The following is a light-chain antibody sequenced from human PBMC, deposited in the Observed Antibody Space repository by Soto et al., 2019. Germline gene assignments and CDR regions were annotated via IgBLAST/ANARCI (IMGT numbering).Light chain of an antibody. CDR3: QSYDGGPL. Sequence: QSVLTQPPSASGTPGQKVTISCSGSSSNIGSNTVSWYQQLPGTAPKVLFYGNSNRPSGVPDRFSASKSGTSASLAITGLQPEDEADYYCQSYDGGPLFGGGTKVTVL. CDR1: SSNIGSNT. V-gene: IGLV1-44*01. J-gene: IGLJ3*02. CDR2: GNS.